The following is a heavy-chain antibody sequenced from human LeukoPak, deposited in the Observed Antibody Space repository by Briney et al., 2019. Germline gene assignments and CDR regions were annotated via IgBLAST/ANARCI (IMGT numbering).Heavy chain of an antibody. CDR1: GFTFSGYR. J-gene: IGHJ4*02. CDR3: ARVATAVAGGFDY. D-gene: IGHD6-19*01. V-gene: IGHV3-21*01. Sequence: GGSLRLSCAASGFTFSGYRMNWVRQAPGKGLEWVSSISSSSSYIYYADSVKGRFTISRDNAKNSLYLQMNSLRAEDTAVYYCARVATAVAGGFDYWGQGTLVTVSS. CDR2: ISSSSSYI.